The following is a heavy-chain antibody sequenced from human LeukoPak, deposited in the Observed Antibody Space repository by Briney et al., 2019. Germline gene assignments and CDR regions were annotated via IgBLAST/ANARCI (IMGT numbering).Heavy chain of an antibody. J-gene: IGHJ4*02. CDR1: GYTFSSFY. CDR2: INPGGGNT. D-gene: IGHD1-14*01. V-gene: IGHV1-46*01. CDR3: ASYHIVGANYFDY. Sequence: ASVKVSCKASGYTFSSFYMHWVRQAPGQRLEWMGLINPGGGNTIYAQKFQGRVTMTRDTSTSTVYMELSSLRSDDTAVYYCASYHIVGANYFDYWGQGTLVTVSS.